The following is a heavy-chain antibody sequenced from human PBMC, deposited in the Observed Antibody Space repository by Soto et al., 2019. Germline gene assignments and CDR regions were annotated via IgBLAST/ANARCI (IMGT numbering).Heavy chain of an antibody. J-gene: IGHJ4*02. CDR1: GGSISSNSYY. V-gene: IGHV4-39*01. D-gene: IGHD3-10*01. CDR2: IYYSGST. CDR3: ARHYYYGSGSYLDY. Sequence: SETLSLTCTVSGGSISSNSYYWGWIRQPPGKGLEWIGTIYYSGSTYYNPSLKSRVTISVNTSKNQISLKLSSVTAADTAVYYCARHYYYGSGSYLDYWGQGALVTVSS.